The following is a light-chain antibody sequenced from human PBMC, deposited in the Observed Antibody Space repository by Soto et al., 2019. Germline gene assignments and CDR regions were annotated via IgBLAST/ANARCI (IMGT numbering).Light chain of an antibody. CDR3: QQSSNSPMYT. V-gene: IGKV1-39*01. J-gene: IGKJ2*01. CDR2: AAS. CDR1: QSIAYY. Sequence: DIQMTQSPSSPSASVGDRVTITCRASQSIAYYVNWFQQKPGKAPKLLIYAASSLQSGVPSRFSGSGSGTDFTLTISSLQPEDFATYYCQQSSNSPMYTFGQGT.